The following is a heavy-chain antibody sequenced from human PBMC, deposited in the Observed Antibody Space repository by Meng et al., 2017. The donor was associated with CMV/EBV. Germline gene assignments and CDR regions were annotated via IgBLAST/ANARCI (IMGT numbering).Heavy chain of an antibody. CDR2: IYYSGST. CDR1: GGSISSSSYY. D-gene: IGHD1-7*01. J-gene: IGHJ5*02. CDR3: ARYPPKELELQGFDP. Sequence: SETLSLTCTVSGGSISSSSYYWGWIRQPPGKGLEWIRSIYYSGSTYYNPSLKSRVTISVDTSKNQFSLKLSSVTAADTAVYYCARYPPKELELQGFDPWGQGTLVTVSS. V-gene: IGHV4-39*07.